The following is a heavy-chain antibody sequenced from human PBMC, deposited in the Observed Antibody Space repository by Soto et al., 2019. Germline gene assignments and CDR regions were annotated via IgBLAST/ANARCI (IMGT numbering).Heavy chain of an antibody. J-gene: IGHJ4*02. Sequence: PGGPLRLSCSGSGFTFSDYYMNWIRQAPGKGLEWVSYISSGAITIYYADSVKGRFTISRDNAKNSLYLQMNSLRAEDTAVYYCAGQYSSSSVEFWGQGTLVTVSS. D-gene: IGHD6-6*01. V-gene: IGHV3-11*01. CDR1: GFTFSDYY. CDR3: AGQYSSSSVEF. CDR2: ISSGAITI.